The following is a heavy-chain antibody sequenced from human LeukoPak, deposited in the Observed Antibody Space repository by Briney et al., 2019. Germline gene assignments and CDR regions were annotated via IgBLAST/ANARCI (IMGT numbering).Heavy chain of an antibody. J-gene: IGHJ4*02. CDR2: TYYRSKWYH. D-gene: IGHD5-24*01. CDR1: GNSVSSGTAA. Sequence: SQTLSLSCAISGNSVSSGTAAWNWIRQSPSRGLEWLGRTYYRSKWYHEYAVSVKSRISITPETSKNLFSLQLNSVTPEDTAVYFCAGVDGQNFIEFWGQGTQETVSS. V-gene: IGHV6-1*01. CDR3: AGVDGQNFIEF.